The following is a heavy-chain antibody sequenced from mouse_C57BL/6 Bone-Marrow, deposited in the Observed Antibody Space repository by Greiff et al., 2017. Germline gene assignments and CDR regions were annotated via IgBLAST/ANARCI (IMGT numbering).Heavy chain of an antibody. CDR2: INPNNGGT. D-gene: IGHD1-1*01. Sequence: EVQLQQSGPELVKPGASVKIPCKASGYTFTDYNMDWVKQSHGKSLEWIGDINPNNGGTIYNQKFKGKATLTVDKSSSTAYMELRSLTSEDTAVYYCARDHYYGSSYSFYWYFDVWGTGTTVTVSS. CDR1: GYTFTDYN. V-gene: IGHV1-18*01. CDR3: ARDHYYGSSYSFYWYFDV. J-gene: IGHJ1*03.